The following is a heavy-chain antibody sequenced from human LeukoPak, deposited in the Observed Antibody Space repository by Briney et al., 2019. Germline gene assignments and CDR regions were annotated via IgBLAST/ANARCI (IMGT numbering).Heavy chain of an antibody. CDR3: ASKSERFLETGAFDI. CDR1: GVSISSYY. V-gene: IGHV4-59*01. D-gene: IGHD3-3*01. Sequence: SETLSLTCTVSGVSISSYYWSWIRQPPGKGLEWIGYIYYSGSTNYNPSPESRVTISVDTSKNQFSLRLSSVTAADTAVYFCASKSERFLETGAFDIWGQGTMVTVSS. J-gene: IGHJ3*02. CDR2: IYYSGST.